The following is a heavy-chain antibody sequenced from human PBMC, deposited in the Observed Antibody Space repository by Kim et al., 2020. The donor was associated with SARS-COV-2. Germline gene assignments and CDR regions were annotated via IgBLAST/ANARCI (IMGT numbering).Heavy chain of an antibody. J-gene: IGHJ4*02. Sequence: GSLRLSCAASGFTFSSYWMSWVRQAPGKGLEWVANIKQDGSEKYYVDSVKGRFTISRDNAQNSLYLQMNSLRAEDTALYYCGRGGSQQLNYGGKGTLVTVSS. D-gene: IGHD6-13*01. V-gene: IGHV3-7*03. CDR2: IKQDGSEK. CDR3: GRGGSQQLNY. CDR1: GFTFSSYW.